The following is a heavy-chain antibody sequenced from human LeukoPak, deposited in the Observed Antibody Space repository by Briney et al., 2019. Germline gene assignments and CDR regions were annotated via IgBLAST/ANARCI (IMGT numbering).Heavy chain of an antibody. CDR3: ARENYYGMDV. CDR1: GGSISSGGYY. CDR2: IYYSGST. V-gene: IGHV4-61*08. Sequence: SQTLSLTCTVSGGSISSGGYYWSWIRQPPGKGLEWIGYIYYSGSTNYNPSLKSRVTISVGTSKNQFSLKLSSVTAADTAVYYCARENYYGMDVWGQGTTVTVSS. J-gene: IGHJ6*02.